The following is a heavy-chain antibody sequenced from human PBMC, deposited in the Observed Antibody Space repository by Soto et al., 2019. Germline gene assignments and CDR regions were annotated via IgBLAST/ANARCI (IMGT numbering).Heavy chain of an antibody. CDR3: ASGSWANYYDPVP. D-gene: IGHD3-22*01. CDR1: WFTVSSNY. J-gene: IGHJ5*02. Sequence: GSLRLSCAASWFTVSSNYMSWVRQAPGKGLEWVSVIYSGGSTYYADSVKGRFTISRHNSKNTLYLQMNSLRAEDTAVYYCASGSWANYYDPVPWGQGTQVTVS. CDR2: IYSGGST. V-gene: IGHV3-53*04.